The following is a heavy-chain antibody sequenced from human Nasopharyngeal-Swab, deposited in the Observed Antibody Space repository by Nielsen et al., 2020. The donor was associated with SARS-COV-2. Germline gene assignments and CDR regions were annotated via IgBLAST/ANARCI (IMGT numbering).Heavy chain of an antibody. D-gene: IGHD3-10*01. CDR3: ARELGSDGSGSYFGALVGSYDRFDP. Sequence: WIRQPPGKGLEWIGYIYYSGSTYYNPSLKSRVTISVDMSKNQFSLKLSSVTAADTAVYYCARELGSDGSGSYFGALVGSYDRFDPWGQGTLVTVSS. J-gene: IGHJ5*02. CDR2: IYYSGST. V-gene: IGHV4-31*02.